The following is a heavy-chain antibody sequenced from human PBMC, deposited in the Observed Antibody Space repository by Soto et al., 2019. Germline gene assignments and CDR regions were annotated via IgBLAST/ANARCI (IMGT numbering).Heavy chain of an antibody. D-gene: IGHD6-13*01. J-gene: IGHJ5*01. CDR2: IYWDGGE. CDR1: GFSLSTTGMG. Sequence: SGPTLVNPTQTLTLTCTFSGFSLSTTGMGVGWIRQPPGKALEWLALIYWDGGERYSPYLKSRLTITKDTSKSQVVLTMTNMDPVDTATYYFVHNPGVAAAGSGAKFFDSWGQGTLVTVSS. CDR3: VHNPGVAAAGSGAKFFDS. V-gene: IGHV2-5*02.